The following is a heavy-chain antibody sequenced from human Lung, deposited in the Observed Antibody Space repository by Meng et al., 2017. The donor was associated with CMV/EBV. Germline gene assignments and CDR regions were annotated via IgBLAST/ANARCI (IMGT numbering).Heavy chain of an antibody. J-gene: IGHJ6*02. CDR2: ISTGGSAR. D-gene: IGHD1-7*01. V-gene: IGHV3-11*01. Sequence: GESLKISCAASGFIFSGYYMSWIRQAPGKGLEWVSYISTGGSARFYADSVEGRFTISRDNANNTLYLQMNSLRAEDTAVYYCARDRCHPNYSYFYGMDFWGQGXTVTVSS. CDR1: GFIFSGYY. CDR3: ARDRCHPNYSYFYGMDF.